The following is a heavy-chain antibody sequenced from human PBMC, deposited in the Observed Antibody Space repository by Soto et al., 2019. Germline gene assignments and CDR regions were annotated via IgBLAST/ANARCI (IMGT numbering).Heavy chain of an antibody. J-gene: IGHJ6*02. CDR1: GGTFSSYA. Sequence: QVQLVQSGAEVKKPGSSVKVSCKASGGTFSSYAISWVRQAPGQGLEWMGGIIPIFGTANYAQKFQGRVTRTAEESTSTDYRELSSVRSEDTAVYYCASYSSSPPYSYYGMDVWGQGTTVTVSS. D-gene: IGHD6-6*01. CDR3: ASYSSSPPYSYYGMDV. V-gene: IGHV1-69*12. CDR2: IIPIFGTA.